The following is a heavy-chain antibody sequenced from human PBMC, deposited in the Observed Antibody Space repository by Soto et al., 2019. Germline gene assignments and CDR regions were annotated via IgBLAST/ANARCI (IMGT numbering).Heavy chain of an antibody. CDR2: IYYSGST. CDR3: ARARFHAFDI. Sequence: SETLSVTCTVSGGYSISGGYYRSRIRQPPGKGLEWIGYIYYSGSTYYNPSLKSRVTISVDTSKNQFSLKLSSVTAADTAVYYCARARFHAFDIWGQGTMVTVSS. D-gene: IGHD3-10*01. J-gene: IGHJ3*02. CDR1: GGYSISGGYY. V-gene: IGHV4-30-4*08.